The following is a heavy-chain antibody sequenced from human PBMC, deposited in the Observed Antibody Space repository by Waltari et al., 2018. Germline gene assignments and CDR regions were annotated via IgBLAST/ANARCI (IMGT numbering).Heavy chain of an antibody. J-gene: IGHJ4*02. CDR2: VHHSGKP. CDR3: AGDRAIGLFFDY. Sequence: QVQLQESGQGLVKPSGTLSLTCAVSGDSVSGTYWWSWVRQSQEKGLEWIGQVHHSGKPHYNPSIQSRVTISVDSPKNHFSLTLKSVTAADTAVYYCAGDRAIGLFFDYWGRGTLVTVSS. CDR1: GDSVSGTYW. D-gene: IGHD2-2*01. V-gene: IGHV4-4*02.